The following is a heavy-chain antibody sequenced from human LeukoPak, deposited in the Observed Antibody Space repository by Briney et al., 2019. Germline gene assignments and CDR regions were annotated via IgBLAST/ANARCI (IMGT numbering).Heavy chain of an antibody. CDR2: ISSSSSYI. J-gene: IGHJ6*02. V-gene: IGHV3-21*01. Sequence: GGSLRLSCAASGFTFSSYSMNWVRQAPGKGLEWVSSISSSSSYIYYADSVKGRFTISRDNAKNSLYLQMNSLRAEDTAVYYCARAYDYGDYWMPYYYGMDVWGQGTTVTVSS. D-gene: IGHD4-17*01. CDR3: ARAYDYGDYWMPYYYGMDV. CDR1: GFTFSSYS.